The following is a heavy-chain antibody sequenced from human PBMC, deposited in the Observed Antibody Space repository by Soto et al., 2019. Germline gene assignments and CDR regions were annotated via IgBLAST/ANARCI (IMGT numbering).Heavy chain of an antibody. CDR3: ARAIAYYGLDV. V-gene: IGHV3-53*01. D-gene: IGHD3-22*01. CDR1: GFSVRTNY. J-gene: IGHJ6*02. CDR2: FESGGSI. Sequence: GGSLRLSCAASGFSVRTNYMSWVRQAPGKGLEWVSVFESGGSIYYADSVKGRFAISRDNAKNTLYLQMSSLRVEDTGVYYCARAIAYYGLDVWGQGTTVTVSS.